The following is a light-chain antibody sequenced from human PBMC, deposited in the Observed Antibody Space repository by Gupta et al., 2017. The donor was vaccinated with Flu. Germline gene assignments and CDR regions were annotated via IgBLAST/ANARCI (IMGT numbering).Light chain of an antibody. CDR1: SSNIGSNY. CDR3: AAWDDSLRGV. CDR2: RNN. Sequence: QSVLTQPPSASGTPGQRVTISCSGSSSNIGSNYVYWYQQVPGTAPKLLIYRNNQRPSGVPDRFSGSKSGTSASLAISGLRSEDEADYYCAAWDDSLRGVFGGGTKLTVL. J-gene: IGLJ3*02. V-gene: IGLV1-47*01.